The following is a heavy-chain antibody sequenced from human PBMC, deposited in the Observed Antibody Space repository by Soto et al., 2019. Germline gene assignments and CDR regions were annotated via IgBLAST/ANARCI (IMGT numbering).Heavy chain of an antibody. CDR3: ARTDYYYDSSGYKPPEHWFDS. CDR1: GYSFTSYW. CDR2: IDPSDSYT. V-gene: IGHV5-10-1*01. D-gene: IGHD3-22*01. J-gene: IGHJ5*01. Sequence: XESLNISWKGSGYSFTSYWLIWVRQMPGKGLEWMGSIDPSDSYTNYSPSFQGHVTISADKSISTAYLQWSSLKASDTAMYYCARTDYYYDSSGYKPPEHWFDSWGQGTLVTVSS.